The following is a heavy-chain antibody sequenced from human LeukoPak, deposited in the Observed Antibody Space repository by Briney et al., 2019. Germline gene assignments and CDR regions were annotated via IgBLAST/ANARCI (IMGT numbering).Heavy chain of an antibody. CDR2: IIPIFGTA. D-gene: IGHD3-22*01. Sequence: GASVKVSCKASGGTFSSYAISWVRQAPGQGLEWMGGIIPIFGTANYAQKFQGRVTITADESTSTAYMELSSLRSEDTAVYYCATAPYYYDGSGYYYVSSFDYWGQGTLVTVSS. CDR3: ATAPYYYDGSGYYYVSSFDY. J-gene: IGHJ4*02. CDR1: GGTFSSYA. V-gene: IGHV1-69*13.